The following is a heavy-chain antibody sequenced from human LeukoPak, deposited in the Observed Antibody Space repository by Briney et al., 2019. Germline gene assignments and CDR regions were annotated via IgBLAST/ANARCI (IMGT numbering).Heavy chain of an antibody. CDR1: GYTFTSYD. Sequence: GASVKVSCKASGYTFTSYDINWVRQAPGQGLEWMGWISAYNGNTNYAQKLQGRVTMTTDTSTSTAYMELRSLRSDDTAVYYCARDMSVYSSGEITYDYWGQGTLVTVSS. D-gene: IGHD6-19*01. CDR3: ARDMSVYSSGEITYDY. V-gene: IGHV1-18*01. J-gene: IGHJ4*02. CDR2: ISAYNGNT.